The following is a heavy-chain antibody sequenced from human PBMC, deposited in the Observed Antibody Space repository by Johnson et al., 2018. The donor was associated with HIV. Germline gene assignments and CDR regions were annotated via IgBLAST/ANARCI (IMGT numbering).Heavy chain of an antibody. D-gene: IGHD2-15*01. CDR3: AMGGVHCSGGSCYSRNAFDI. CDR2: TSNDGTNT. J-gene: IGHJ3*02. Sequence: HVQLVESGGGVVQPGRSLRLSCAASGFTFSSYGMHWVRQAPGEGLEWVAVTSNDGTNTYYADSVKGRFTISRDNSKNTLYLERNSLRAEDTAMDYCAMGGVHCSGGSCYSRNAFDIWGQGTMVTVSS. CDR1: GFTFSSYG. V-gene: IGHV3-30*03.